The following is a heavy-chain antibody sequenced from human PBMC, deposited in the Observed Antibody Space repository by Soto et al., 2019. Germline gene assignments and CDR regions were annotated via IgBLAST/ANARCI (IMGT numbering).Heavy chain of an antibody. Sequence: SETLSLTCAVYGGSFSGYYWSWIRQPPGKGLEWIGEINHSGSTNYNPSLKSRVTISVDTSKNQFSLKLSSVTAEDTAVYYCARVRIAAAAHFDYWGQGTLVTVSS. CDR1: GGSFSGYY. V-gene: IGHV4-34*01. J-gene: IGHJ4*02. D-gene: IGHD6-13*01. CDR2: INHSGST. CDR3: ARVRIAAAAHFDY.